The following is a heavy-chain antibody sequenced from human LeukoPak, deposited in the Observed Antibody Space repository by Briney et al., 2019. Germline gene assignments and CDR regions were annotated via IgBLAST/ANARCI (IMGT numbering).Heavy chain of an antibody. CDR2: ISSSGSTI. CDR1: GFTFSSYE. Sequence: GGSLRLSCAASGFTFSSYEMNWVRQAPGKGLEWVSYISSSGSTIYYADCVKGRFTISRDNAKNSLYLQMNSLRAEDTAVYYCARLPGTRSDYYYGMDVWGQGTTVTVSS. D-gene: IGHD1-14*01. CDR3: ARLPGTRSDYYYGMDV. V-gene: IGHV3-48*03. J-gene: IGHJ6*02.